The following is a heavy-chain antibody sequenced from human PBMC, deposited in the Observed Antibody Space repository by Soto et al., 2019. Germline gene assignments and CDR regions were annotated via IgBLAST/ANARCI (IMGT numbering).Heavy chain of an antibody. V-gene: IGHV4-34*01. D-gene: IGHD3-3*01. J-gene: IGHJ6*02. CDR3: ARGVAYYYYYGMDV. CDR2: INHSGST. Sequence: SETLSLTXAVYGGSFSGYYWSWIRQPPGKGLEWIGEINHSGSTNYNPSLKSRVTISVDTSKNQFSLKLSSVTAADTAVYYCARGVAYYYYYGMDVWGQGTTVTVSS. CDR1: GGSFSGYY.